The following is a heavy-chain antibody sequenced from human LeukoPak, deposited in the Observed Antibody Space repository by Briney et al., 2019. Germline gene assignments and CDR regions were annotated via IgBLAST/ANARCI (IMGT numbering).Heavy chain of an antibody. J-gene: IGHJ4*02. CDR2: ISGGAGTT. CDR1: GFTFSTYA. CDR3: AKSSYDILAGCYYFDY. V-gene: IGHV3-23*01. Sequence: SGGSLRLSCAASGFTFSTYAMSWVRQAPGKGLEWVSAISGGAGTTYCADSVKGRFTISRDNSKNTLYLQMSSLRAEDTAVYYCAKSSYDILAGCYYFDYWGQGALVTVSS. D-gene: IGHD3-9*01.